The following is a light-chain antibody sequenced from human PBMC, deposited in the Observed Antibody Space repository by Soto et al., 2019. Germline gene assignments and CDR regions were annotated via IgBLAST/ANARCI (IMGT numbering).Light chain of an antibody. Sequence: QSALTQPASVSGSPGQSITISCTGTSSDVGGYNYVSWYQQHPGKAPKLMIYDVSNRPLGVSNRFSGSKSGNTASLTISGLQAEDEADYYCSSYTSSRTRVFGTGTKLTVL. CDR2: DVS. J-gene: IGLJ1*01. V-gene: IGLV2-14*01. CDR1: SSDVGGYNY. CDR3: SSYTSSRTRV.